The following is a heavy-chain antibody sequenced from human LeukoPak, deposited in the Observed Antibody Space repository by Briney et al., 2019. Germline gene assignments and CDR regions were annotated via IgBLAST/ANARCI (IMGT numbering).Heavy chain of an antibody. D-gene: IGHD3-22*01. V-gene: IGHV3-33*06. J-gene: IGHJ4*02. CDR2: IWYDGSNK. Sequence: GGSLRLSCAASRFTFSNYGMHWVRQAPGKGLEWVAVIWYDGSNKYYADFVKGRFTISRDNSKNTLYLQMNSLRAEDTAVYYCAKVSDRDSSGYYWGFEYWGQGTLVTVSS. CDR3: AKVSDRDSSGYYWGFEY. CDR1: RFTFSNYG.